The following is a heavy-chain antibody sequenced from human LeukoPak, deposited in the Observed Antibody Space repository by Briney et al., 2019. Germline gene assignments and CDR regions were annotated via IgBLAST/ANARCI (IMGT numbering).Heavy chain of an antibody. CDR1: GYSFTSYW. J-gene: IGHJ5*02. CDR3: ARGQRGDGRSRNWLDP. Sequence: GESLKISCKGSGYSFTSYWIGWVRQMPGKGLQWMGIIYPGDSDTRYSPSFQGQVTFSADKSISTAYLHWSSLKASDTAIYYCARGQRGDGRSRNWLDPWGQGTLVTVSS. CDR2: IYPGDSDT. D-gene: IGHD3-16*01. V-gene: IGHV5-51*01.